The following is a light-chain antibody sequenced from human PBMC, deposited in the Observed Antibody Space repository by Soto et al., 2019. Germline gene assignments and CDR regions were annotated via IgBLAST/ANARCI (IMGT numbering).Light chain of an antibody. J-gene: IGKJ5*01. CDR2: DAS. CDR1: QSVSSY. V-gene: IGKV3-11*01. Sequence: EIVLTQSPATLSFSPGARATLSCRASQSVSSYLAWYQQKPGQAPRLLIYDASNRATGIPARFSGSGSGTDFTPTISSLEPEDFAVYYCQQRSNWPTFGQGTRLEIK. CDR3: QQRSNWPT.